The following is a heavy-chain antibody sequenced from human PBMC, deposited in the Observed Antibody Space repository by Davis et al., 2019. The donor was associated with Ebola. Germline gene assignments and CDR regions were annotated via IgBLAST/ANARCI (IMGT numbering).Heavy chain of an antibody. J-gene: IGHJ5*02. CDR3: ARTHTHYYGSGSYFGENWFDP. V-gene: IGHV3-30*03. Sequence: PGGSLRLSCAASGFTFSSYGMHWVRQAPGKGLEWVAVISYDGSNKYYADSVKGRFTISRDNSKNTLYLQMNSLRAEDTAVYYCARTHTHYYGSGSYFGENWFDPWGQGTLVTVSS. D-gene: IGHD3-10*01. CDR2: ISYDGSNK. CDR1: GFTFSSYG.